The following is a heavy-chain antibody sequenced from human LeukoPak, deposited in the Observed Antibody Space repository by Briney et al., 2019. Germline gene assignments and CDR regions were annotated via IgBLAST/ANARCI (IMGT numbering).Heavy chain of an antibody. Sequence: GASVKVSCKASGGSFSSYAISWVRQAPGQGLEWMGGIIPIFGTANYAQKFQGRVTITTDESTSTAYMELSSLRSGDTAVYYCASTSSGYHTFDYWGQGALVTVSS. CDR1: GGSFSSYA. V-gene: IGHV1-69*05. CDR3: ASTSSGYHTFDY. D-gene: IGHD3-22*01. J-gene: IGHJ4*02. CDR2: IIPIFGTA.